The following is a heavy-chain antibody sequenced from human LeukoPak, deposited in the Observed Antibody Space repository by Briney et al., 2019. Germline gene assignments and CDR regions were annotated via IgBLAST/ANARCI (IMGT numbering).Heavy chain of an antibody. CDR1: GFNFNIYS. CDR3: ARSVDGYYDS. Sequence: PGGSLRLSCAASGFNFNIYSMNWVRQAPGKGLEWISYINSASSAIYYPDSVKGRFTISRDNAKNSLYLQLNSLRAEDTAVYYCARSVDGYYDSWGQGTLVTVSS. CDR2: INSASSAI. V-gene: IGHV3-48*04. J-gene: IGHJ4*02.